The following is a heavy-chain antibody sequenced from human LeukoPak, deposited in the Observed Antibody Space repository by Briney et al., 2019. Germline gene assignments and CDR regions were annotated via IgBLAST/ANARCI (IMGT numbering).Heavy chain of an antibody. D-gene: IGHD6-6*01. CDR1: GFTFSSYG. Sequence: PGGSLRLSCAASGFTFSSYGMHWVRQAPGKGLEWVAFIRYDGSNKYYADSVKGRFTISRDNSKNTLYLQMNSLRAEDTAVYYCAKDAYSSSFGAMDVWGKGTTVTVSS. CDR2: IRYDGSNK. V-gene: IGHV3-30*02. J-gene: IGHJ6*03. CDR3: AKDAYSSSFGAMDV.